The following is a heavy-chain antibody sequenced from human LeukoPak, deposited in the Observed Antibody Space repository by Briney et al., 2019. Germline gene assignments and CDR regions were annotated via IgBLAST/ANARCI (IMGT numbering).Heavy chain of an antibody. CDR3: ARGIVVVPAAITRGMDV. J-gene: IGHJ6*02. CDR1: GGSFSGYY. CDR2: INHSGST. Sequence: NASETLSLTCAVYGGSFSGYYWSWIRQPPGKGLEWIGEINHSGSTNYNPSLKSRVTISVDTSKNQFSLKLSSVTAADTAVYYCARGIVVVPAAITRGMDVWGQGTTVTVSS. V-gene: IGHV4-34*01. D-gene: IGHD2-2*02.